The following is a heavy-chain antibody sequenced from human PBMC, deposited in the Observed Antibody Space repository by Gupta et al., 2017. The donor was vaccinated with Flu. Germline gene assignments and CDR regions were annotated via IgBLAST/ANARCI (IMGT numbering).Heavy chain of an antibody. CDR1: GFTFDDYA. Sequence: EVQLVESGGGLVKPGRSLRLSCAASGFTFDDYAMHWVRQAPGKGLEWVSGISWNSGSIGYADSVKGRFTISRDNAKNSLYLQMNSLRAEDTALYYCAKDRVVTQPFGNFDYWGQGTLVTVSS. CDR2: ISWNSGSI. CDR3: AKDRVVTQPFGNFDY. D-gene: IGHD3-3*01. J-gene: IGHJ4*02. V-gene: IGHV3-9*01.